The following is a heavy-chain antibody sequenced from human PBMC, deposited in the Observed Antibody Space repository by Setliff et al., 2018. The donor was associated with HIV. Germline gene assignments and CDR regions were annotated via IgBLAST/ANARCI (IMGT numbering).Heavy chain of an antibody. CDR1: GGYVSDSSYY. Sequence: SETLSLTCRVSGGYVSDSSYYWGWIRQAPGKGLEWIGSMYYTESPYYNPSFINRVTISIDTSKNQFSLSLRSVTTADSAVYYCARQGFVPLGVHQFDSWGQGTLVTVSS. CDR2: MYYTESP. V-gene: IGHV4-39*01. D-gene: IGHD3-16*01. CDR3: ARQGFVPLGVHQFDS. J-gene: IGHJ4*02.